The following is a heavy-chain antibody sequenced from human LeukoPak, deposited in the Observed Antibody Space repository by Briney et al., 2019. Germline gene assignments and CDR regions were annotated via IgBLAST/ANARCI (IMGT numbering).Heavy chain of an antibody. V-gene: IGHV4-61*08. CDR2: LYYSGST. Sequence: SQTLSLTCTVSGGSISSGDYYWSWIRQPPGKGLEWIGYLYYSGSTNYNPSLKSRVTISGDTSKNQFSLKLSSVTAADTAVYYCATNLDYYDSSGFVFDIWGQGTMVTVSS. J-gene: IGHJ3*02. CDR3: ATNLDYYDSSGFVFDI. D-gene: IGHD3-22*01. CDR1: GGSISSGDYY.